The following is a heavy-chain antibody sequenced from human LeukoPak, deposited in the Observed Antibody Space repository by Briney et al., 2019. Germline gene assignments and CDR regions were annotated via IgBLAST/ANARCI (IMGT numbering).Heavy chain of an antibody. CDR1: GGTFSSYA. Sequence: SVKVSCKASGGTFSSYAISWVRQAPGQGLEWMGRIIPIFGTANYAQKFQGRVTITTDESTSTAYMELSSLRSEDTAVYYCARMTPLADAFDIWGQGTMVTVSS. CDR2: IIPIFGTA. J-gene: IGHJ3*02. CDR3: ARMTPLADAFDI. V-gene: IGHV1-69*05.